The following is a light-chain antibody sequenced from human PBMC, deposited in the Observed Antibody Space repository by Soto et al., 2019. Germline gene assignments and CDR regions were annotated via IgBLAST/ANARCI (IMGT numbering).Light chain of an antibody. Sequence: AIQMTQSPSSLSASVGDRVTVTSRASQDIRTDLGWYQQRPGKAPQLLIYGASRLQSGVPSRFSGSGSGTDFTLTISSLQPEDFATYYCLQDDTYPLTFGGGTKVDIK. V-gene: IGKV1-6*01. J-gene: IGKJ4*01. CDR3: LQDDTYPLT. CDR1: QDIRTD. CDR2: GAS.